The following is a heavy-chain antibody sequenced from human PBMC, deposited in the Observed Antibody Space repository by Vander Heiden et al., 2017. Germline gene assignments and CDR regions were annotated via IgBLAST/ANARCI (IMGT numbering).Heavy chain of an antibody. CDR3: AVSVEGSYRY. CDR2: IASDSKTI. D-gene: IGHD3-16*02. CDR1: ELILKGYS. Sequence: EVELVESGGGLVQPGGSRRLSCAAPELILKGYSMNWVRQAPGKGLESVSYIASDSKTIYYADSVKGRFTTSRDSVKNSLYLQMNSLRDEDTAIYFCAVSVEGSYRYWGQGILVTVSS. J-gene: IGHJ4*02. V-gene: IGHV3-48*02.